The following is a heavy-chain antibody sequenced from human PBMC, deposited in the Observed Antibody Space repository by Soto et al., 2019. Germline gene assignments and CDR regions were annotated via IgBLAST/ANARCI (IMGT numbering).Heavy chain of an antibody. V-gene: IGHV3-48*02. Sequence: GGSLRLSCAASGFTFSSYSMNWVRQAPGKGLEWVSYISSSSSTIYYADSVKGRFTISRDNAKNSLYLQMNSLRDEDTAVYYCARVSDVIAAAVLDYWGQGTLVTVSS. D-gene: IGHD6-13*01. CDR1: GFTFSSYS. J-gene: IGHJ4*02. CDR3: ARVSDVIAAAVLDY. CDR2: ISSSSSTI.